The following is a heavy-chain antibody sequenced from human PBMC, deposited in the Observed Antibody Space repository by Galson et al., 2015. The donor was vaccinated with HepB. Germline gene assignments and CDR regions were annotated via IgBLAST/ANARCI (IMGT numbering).Heavy chain of an antibody. CDR2: ISYDGSNK. V-gene: IGHV3-30*18. D-gene: IGHD3-22*01. CDR3: AKVNYYDSSGLGY. CDR1: GFTFSSYG. J-gene: IGHJ4*02. Sequence: SLRLSCAASGFTFSSYGMHWVRQAPGKGLEWVAVISYDGSNKYYADSVKGRFTISRDNSKNTLYLQMNSLRAEDTAVYYCAKVNYYDSSGLGYWGQGTLVTVSS.